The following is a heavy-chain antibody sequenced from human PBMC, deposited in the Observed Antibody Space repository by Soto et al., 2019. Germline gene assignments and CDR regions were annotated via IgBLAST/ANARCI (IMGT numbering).Heavy chain of an antibody. CDR3: ARQGGGYGEADN. V-gene: IGHV4-39*01. J-gene: IGHJ4*02. CDR2: VHYDHST. D-gene: IGHD4-17*01. Sequence: QLQLQQSGPGLVKPAETLFLSCTVSGGSVGDSNYYWGWIRQSPGKALQWIGNVHYDHSTHSTPSLTRRLTISIDPLHHQVSLKLPAVIAADTAVYYRARQGGGYGEADNLGQGTPGTVSS. CDR1: GGSVGDSNYY.